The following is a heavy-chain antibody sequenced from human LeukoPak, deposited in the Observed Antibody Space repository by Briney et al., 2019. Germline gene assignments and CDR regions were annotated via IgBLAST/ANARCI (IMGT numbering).Heavy chain of an antibody. D-gene: IGHD3-3*01. Sequence: PSETLSLTCTVSGGSISSGGYYWSWIRQHPGKGLEWIGYIYYSGSTNYNPSLKSRVTISVDTSKNQFSLKLSSVTAADTAVYYCARIGPYYDFWSGYYTGHWFDPWGQGTLVTVSS. V-gene: IGHV4-61*08. J-gene: IGHJ5*02. CDR2: IYYSGST. CDR1: GGSISSGGYY. CDR3: ARIGPYYDFWSGYYTGHWFDP.